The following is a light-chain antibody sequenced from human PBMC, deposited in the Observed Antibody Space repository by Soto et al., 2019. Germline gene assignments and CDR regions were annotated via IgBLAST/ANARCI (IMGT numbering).Light chain of an antibody. CDR3: QQYNRYGLFT. CDR1: QSISSW. V-gene: IGKV1-5*01. J-gene: IGKJ3*01. CDR2: DAS. Sequence: DIQMTQSPSTLSASVGDRVTITCPASQSISSWLAWYQQKPGKAPKLLIYDASSLASGVPSRFSGSGSGTEFTPTISSLQTDDFATYDCQQYNRYGLFTFGPETKVHIK.